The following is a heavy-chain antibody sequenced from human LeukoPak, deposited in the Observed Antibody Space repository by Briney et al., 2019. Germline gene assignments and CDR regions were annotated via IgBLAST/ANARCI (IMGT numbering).Heavy chain of an antibody. D-gene: IGHD2-2*01. CDR1: GLTLNYDW. V-gene: IGHV3-15*01. CDR2: IKSISDGETR. Sequence: GGSLRLSCAASGLTLNYDWMTWVRQAPGKGLEWVGRIKSISDGETRDYAAPVKGRLTMSRDDSRNTVYLQMSSLKTEDTAVYYCARDRYCASSTCPGAFDLWGQGTVVTVSS. CDR3: ARDRYCASSTCPGAFDL. J-gene: IGHJ3*01.